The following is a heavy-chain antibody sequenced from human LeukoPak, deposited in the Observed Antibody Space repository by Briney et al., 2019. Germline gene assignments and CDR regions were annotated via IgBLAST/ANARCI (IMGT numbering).Heavy chain of an antibody. CDR3: AREVRGVQFDY. V-gene: IGHV1-69*01. D-gene: IGHD3-10*01. Sequence: SVKVSCKSSGGTFSSYAISWVRQAPGQGLEWMGGIIPIFGTANYAQKFQGRVTITADESTSTAYMELSRLRSDDTAVYYCAREVRGVQFDYWGQGTLVTVSS. CDR2: IIPIFGTA. CDR1: GGTFSSYA. J-gene: IGHJ4*02.